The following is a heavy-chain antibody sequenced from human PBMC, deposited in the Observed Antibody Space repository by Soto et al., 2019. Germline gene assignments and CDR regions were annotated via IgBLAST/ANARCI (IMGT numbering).Heavy chain of an antibody. J-gene: IGHJ4*02. V-gene: IGHV3-30*18. Sequence: QVQLVESGGGVVQPGRSLRLSCAASGFTFSSYGMHWVRQAPGKGLEWVAVISYDGSNKYYAGSVKGRLTISRDNSKNTLYLQMNSLRAEDTAVYYCAKERGDYGDYYYFDYWGQGTLVTVSS. CDR1: GFTFSSYG. D-gene: IGHD4-17*01. CDR2: ISYDGSNK. CDR3: AKERGDYGDYYYFDY.